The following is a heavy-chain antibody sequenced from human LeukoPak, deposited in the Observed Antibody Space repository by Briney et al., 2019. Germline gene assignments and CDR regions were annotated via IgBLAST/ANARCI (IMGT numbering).Heavy chain of an antibody. V-gene: IGHV3-30-3*01. Sequence: GGSLRLSCAASGFTFSSYAMHWVRQAPGKGLEWVAVISYDGSNKYYADSVKGGFTISRDNSKNTLYLQMNSLRAEDTAVYYCAFSGSYGRFDYWGQGTLVTVSS. CDR2: ISYDGSNK. CDR1: GFTFSSYA. J-gene: IGHJ4*02. CDR3: AFSGSYGRFDY. D-gene: IGHD1-26*01.